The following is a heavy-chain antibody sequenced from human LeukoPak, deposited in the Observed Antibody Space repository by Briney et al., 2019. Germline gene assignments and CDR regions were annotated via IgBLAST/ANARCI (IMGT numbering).Heavy chain of an antibody. Sequence: GGSLRLPCAASGFTFSTYSMNRVRQTPGKGLEWVSYIGRSSSPIYYADSVKGRFTISRDNAKNSLYLQMNSLRAEDTAVYYCARGPSSQFRTDYWGQGTLVTVSS. CDR1: GFTFSTYS. CDR3: ARGPSSQFRTDY. V-gene: IGHV3-48*01. CDR2: IGRSSSPI. D-gene: IGHD2-2*01. J-gene: IGHJ4*02.